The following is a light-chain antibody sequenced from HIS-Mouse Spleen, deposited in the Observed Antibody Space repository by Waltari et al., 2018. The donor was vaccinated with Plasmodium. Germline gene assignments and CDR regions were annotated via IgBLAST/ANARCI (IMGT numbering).Light chain of an antibody. V-gene: IGLV2-8*01. CDR3: SSYAGSNNLV. Sequence: QSALTQPPSASGSPGQSVTISCTATSSDVVGYNYVSCYQQHPGTPPKLMIYEVSKRPSGVPDRFSGSKSGNTASLTVSGLQAEDEADYYCSSYAGSNNLVFGGGTKLTVL. CDR1: SSDVVGYNY. J-gene: IGLJ2*01. CDR2: EVS.